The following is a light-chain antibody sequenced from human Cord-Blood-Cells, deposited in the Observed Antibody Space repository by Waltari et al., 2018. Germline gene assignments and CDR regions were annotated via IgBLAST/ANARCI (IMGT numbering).Light chain of an antibody. Sequence: QSVLTQPPSASGTPGQRVTIPCSGSSSNIGSNYVYCYQQLPGTAPTLLIYRNNQRPSGVPDRFSGSKSGTSASLSISGLRSEDEADYYCAAWDDSLSGWVFGGGTKLTVL. V-gene: IGLV1-47*01. CDR2: RNN. CDR1: SSNIGSNY. J-gene: IGLJ3*02. CDR3: AAWDDSLSGWV.